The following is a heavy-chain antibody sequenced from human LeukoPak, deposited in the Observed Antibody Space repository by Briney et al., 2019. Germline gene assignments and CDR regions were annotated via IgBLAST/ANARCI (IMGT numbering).Heavy chain of an antibody. D-gene: IGHD3-22*01. CDR1: GITFSSYA. J-gene: IGHJ4*02. V-gene: IGHV3-23*01. CDR3: AKDSYYDSSGHPYYFDY. CDR2: ISGSGGST. Sequence: GGSLRLSCAASGITFSSYAMSWVRQAPGKGLEWVSGISGSGGSTYYADSVKGRFTISRDNSKNTLYLQMNSLRAEDTAVYYCAKDSYYDSSGHPYYFDYWGQGTLVTVSS.